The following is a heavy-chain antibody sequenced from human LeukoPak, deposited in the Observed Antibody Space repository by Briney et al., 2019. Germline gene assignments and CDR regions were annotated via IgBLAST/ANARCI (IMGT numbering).Heavy chain of an antibody. V-gene: IGHV3-11*04. CDR2: ISSSGRTI. Sequence: GGSLRLSCAASGFTFSDYYMSWIRQAPGKGLEGGSYISSSGRTIYYADSVKGRFTISRDNAKNSLYMQMNSLRAEDTAVYYCARVRVSRGYAHLYFDYWGQGTLVTVSS. CDR3: ARVRVSRGYAHLYFDY. D-gene: IGHD5-12*01. J-gene: IGHJ4*02. CDR1: GFTFSDYY.